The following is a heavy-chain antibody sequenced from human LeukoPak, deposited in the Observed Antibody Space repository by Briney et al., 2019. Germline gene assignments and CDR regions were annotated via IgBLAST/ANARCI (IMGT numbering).Heavy chain of an antibody. Sequence: GGSLRLSCAASGFTFSSYGMHWVRQAPGKGLEWVAVISYDGSNKYYADSVKGRFTISRDNSKNTLYLQMNSLRAEDTAVYYCAKDRLGPRGYSGHDRYYYYGMDVWGKGTTVTVSS. CDR3: AKDRLGPRGYSGHDRYYYYGMDV. CDR1: GFTFSSYG. D-gene: IGHD5-12*01. J-gene: IGHJ6*04. V-gene: IGHV3-30*18. CDR2: ISYDGSNK.